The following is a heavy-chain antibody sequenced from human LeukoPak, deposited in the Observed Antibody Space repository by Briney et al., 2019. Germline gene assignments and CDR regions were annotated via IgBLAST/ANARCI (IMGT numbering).Heavy chain of an antibody. D-gene: IGHD5-18*01. CDR2: INTNTGNP. CDR3: ARDTAMVKFDQ. Sequence: ASVKVSCKGSAYTFNRNAMNWVRQAPGQGLEWMGWINTNTGNPTYAQGFTGRFVFSLDTSVSTAYLQISSLKAEDTAVYCCARDTAMVKFDQWGQGTLVTVPS. CDR1: AYTFNRNA. J-gene: IGHJ4*02. V-gene: IGHV7-4-1*02.